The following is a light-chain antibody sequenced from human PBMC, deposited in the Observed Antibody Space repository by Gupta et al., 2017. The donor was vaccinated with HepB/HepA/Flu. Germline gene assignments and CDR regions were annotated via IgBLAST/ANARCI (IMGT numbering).Light chain of an antibody. CDR3: QQYNEWPRT. CDR2: GKS. CDR1: HTPNYN. V-gene: IGKV3-15*01. Sequence: ASHTPNYNLAWYQQRPGQAPRLVIYGKSSRATGVPPRFSGSGSGRDYTLTISGLQSEDAAVYFCQQYNEWPRTFGQGTRVEIK. J-gene: IGKJ1*01.